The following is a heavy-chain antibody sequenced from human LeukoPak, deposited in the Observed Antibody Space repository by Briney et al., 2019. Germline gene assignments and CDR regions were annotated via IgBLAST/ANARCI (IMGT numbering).Heavy chain of an antibody. D-gene: IGHD2-15*01. Sequence: GGSLRLSCAASGFTFSSYSMNWVRQAPGKGLEWVSSISSSSSYIYYADSVKGRFTISRDKAKNSLYLQMNSLRAEDTAVYYCARDVELPTRYNWFDPWGQGTLVTVSS. CDR2: ISSSSSYI. J-gene: IGHJ5*02. CDR3: ARDVELPTRYNWFDP. CDR1: GFTFSSYS. V-gene: IGHV3-21*01.